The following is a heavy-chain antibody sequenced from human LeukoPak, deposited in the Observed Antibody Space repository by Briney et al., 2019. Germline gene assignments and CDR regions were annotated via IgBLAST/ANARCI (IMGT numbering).Heavy chain of an antibody. Sequence: ASVKVSCKASGYTFTRYGISWVRQAPGQGLEWMGWISAYNGNTNYAQKLQGRVTMTTDTSTSTAYMELRSLRSDDTAVYYCARDYYGGNSWSYYYYYYYMDVWGKGTTVTVSS. D-gene: IGHD4-23*01. CDR3: ARDYYGGNSWSYYYYYYYMDV. CDR1: GYTFTRYG. CDR2: ISAYNGNT. J-gene: IGHJ6*03. V-gene: IGHV1-18*01.